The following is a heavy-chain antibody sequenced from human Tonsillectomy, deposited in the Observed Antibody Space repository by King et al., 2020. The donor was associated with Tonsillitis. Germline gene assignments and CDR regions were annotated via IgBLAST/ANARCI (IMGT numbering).Heavy chain of an antibody. D-gene: IGHD4-11*01. V-gene: IGHV3-30-3*01. CDR2: ISYDGSNK. CDR3: ARDLVYSQVDS. CDR1: GFTFSSYA. Sequence: VQLVESGGGVVQPGRSLRLSCAASGFTFSSYAMHWVRQAPGKGLEWVAVISYDGSNKYYADSVKGRFTISRDNSKNTLYLQMNSLRAEDTAVYYCARDLVYSQVDSWGQGTLVTVSS. J-gene: IGHJ4*02.